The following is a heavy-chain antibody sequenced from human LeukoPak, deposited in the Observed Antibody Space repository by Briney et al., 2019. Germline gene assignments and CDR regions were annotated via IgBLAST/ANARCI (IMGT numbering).Heavy chain of an antibody. CDR1: GFTFSSYG. CDR2: ISYDGSNK. D-gene: IGHD3-9*01. CDR3: ARPGGRYFDWLLGYYFDY. J-gene: IGHJ4*02. V-gene: IGHV3-30*03. Sequence: PGGSLRLSCAASGFTFSSYGMHWVRQAPGKGLEWVAVISYDGSNKYYADSVKGRFTISRDNSKNTLYLQMNSLRAEDTAVYYCARPGGRYFDWLLGYYFDYWGQGTLVTVSS.